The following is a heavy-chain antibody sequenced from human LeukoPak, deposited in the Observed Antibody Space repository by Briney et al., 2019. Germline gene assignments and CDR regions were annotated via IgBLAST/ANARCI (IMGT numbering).Heavy chain of an antibody. CDR2: INPSGGTT. J-gene: IGHJ5*02. D-gene: IGHD6-13*01. CDR1: GYTFTNYY. Sequence: ASVKVSCKASGYTFTNYYIHWVRQAPGPGLEWMGIINPSGGTTSYAQKFQGRVTMTRDTSTSTVYMELSSLRSEDTAVYYRAKDSAAPGTRGWFDPWGQGTLVTVSS. CDR3: AKDSAAPGTRGWFDP. V-gene: IGHV1-46*01.